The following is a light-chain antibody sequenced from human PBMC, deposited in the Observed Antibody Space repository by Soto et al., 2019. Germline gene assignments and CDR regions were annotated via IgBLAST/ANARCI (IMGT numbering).Light chain of an antibody. Sequence: QSVLTRPASVSRSPGQSIPISSTGTSSDVGGYNYVSWYQQYPGKAPKLMIYDVSNRPSGVSNRFSGSKSGNTASLTISGLQAEDEANYYCNSYTSRSSSTYVFGTGTKVTVL. CDR2: DVS. V-gene: IGLV2-14*01. CDR1: SSDVGGYNY. J-gene: IGLJ1*01. CDR3: NSYTSRSSSTYV.